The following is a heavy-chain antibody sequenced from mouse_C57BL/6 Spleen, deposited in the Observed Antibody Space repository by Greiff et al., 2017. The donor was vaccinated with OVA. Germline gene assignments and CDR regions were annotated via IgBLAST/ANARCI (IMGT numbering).Heavy chain of an antibody. CDR2: IYPRSGNT. CDR1: GYTFTSYG. D-gene: IGHD2-3*01. J-gene: IGHJ1*03. V-gene: IGHV1-81*01. Sequence: VQLQESGAELARPGASVKLSCKASGYTFTSYGISWVKQRTGQGLEWIGEIYPRSGNTYYNEKFKGKATLTADKSSSTAYMELRSLTSEDSAVYFCARSHGYSVYWYFDVWGTGTTVTVSS. CDR3: ARSHGYSVYWYFDV.